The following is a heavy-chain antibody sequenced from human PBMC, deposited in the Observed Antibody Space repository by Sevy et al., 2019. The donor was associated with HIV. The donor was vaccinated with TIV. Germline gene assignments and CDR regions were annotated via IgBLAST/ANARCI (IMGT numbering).Heavy chain of an antibody. CDR3: AREEGIAVAGLDY. J-gene: IGHJ4*02. D-gene: IGHD6-19*01. V-gene: IGHV4-59*01. CDR2: ICYSGST. CDR1: GGSISSYY. Sequence: SETLSLTCSVSGGSISSYYLSWIRQPPGKGLEWIGYICYSGSTNYNPSVKKRVTITSDTSKNHFSLKLTSVTAADTAVYYCAREEGIAVAGLDYWGQGTLVTVSS.